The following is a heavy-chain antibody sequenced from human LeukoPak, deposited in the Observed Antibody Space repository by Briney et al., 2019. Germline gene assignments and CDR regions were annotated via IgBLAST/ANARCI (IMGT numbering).Heavy chain of an antibody. J-gene: IGHJ6*03. CDR3: ARRSVAARPRNYYMDL. Sequence: GESLKISCRGSGYSFTSYWIGWVRQMPGRGLEWMGIIYPGDSDTRYSPSFQGQVTISADKSISTAYLQWSSLKASDTAMYYCARRSVAARPRNYYMDLWGKGNTVTVSS. D-gene: IGHD6-6*01. CDR2: IYPGDSDT. CDR1: GYSFTSYW. V-gene: IGHV5-51*01.